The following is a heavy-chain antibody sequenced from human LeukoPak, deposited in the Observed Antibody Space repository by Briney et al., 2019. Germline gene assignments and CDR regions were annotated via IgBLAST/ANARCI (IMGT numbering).Heavy chain of an antibody. J-gene: IGHJ4*02. CDR1: GFTVSSDY. CDR3: ARVGSIYSGYLKYYFDY. D-gene: IGHD5-12*01. V-gene: IGHV3-66*01. CDR2: IYSGGNT. Sequence: GGPLRLSCAASGFTVSSDYMSWVRQAPGKGLEWVSIIYSGGNTYYADSVKGRFTISRDNSKNTLFLQMNSLRAEDSAVYYCARVGSIYSGYLKYYFDYWGQGTLVTVSS.